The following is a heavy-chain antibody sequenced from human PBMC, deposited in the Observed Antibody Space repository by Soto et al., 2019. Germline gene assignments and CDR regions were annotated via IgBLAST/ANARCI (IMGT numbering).Heavy chain of an antibody. J-gene: IGHJ6*02. Sequence: EASVKVSCKASGGTFSSYAISWVRQAPGQGLEWMGGIIPIFGTANYAQKFQGRVTITADKSTSTAYMELSSLRSEDTAVYYCARDNGYYYDSSGHYGMDVWGQGTTVTVSS. CDR3: ARDNGYYYDSSGHYGMDV. D-gene: IGHD3-22*01. CDR1: GGTFSSYA. CDR2: IIPIFGTA. V-gene: IGHV1-69*06.